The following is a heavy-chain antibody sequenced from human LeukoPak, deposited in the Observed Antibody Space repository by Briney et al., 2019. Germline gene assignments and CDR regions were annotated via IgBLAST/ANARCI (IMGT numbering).Heavy chain of an antibody. D-gene: IGHD2-15*01. V-gene: IGHV1-69*05. CDR1: RGTFSSYA. J-gene: IGHJ4*02. CDR3: ARDVVGLDY. CDR2: IIPIIGTA. Sequence: GASVKVSCKASRGTFSSYAISWVRQAPGQGLEWMGRIIPIIGTANYAQKFQGRVTITTDESTSTAYMELSSLRSEETAVYYCARDVVGLDYWGQGTLVTVSS.